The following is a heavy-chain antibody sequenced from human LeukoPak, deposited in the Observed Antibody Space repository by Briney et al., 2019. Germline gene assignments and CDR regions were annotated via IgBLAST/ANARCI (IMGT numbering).Heavy chain of an antibody. V-gene: IGHV3-73*01. CDR2: IRSKANSYAT. CDR3: TRQEYYDILTGQPVDY. CDR1: GFTFSGSA. Sequence: PGGSLKLSCAASGFTFSGSAMHWVRQASGKGLEWAGRIRSKANSYATAYAASVKGRFTISRDDSKNTAYLQMNSLKTEDTAVYYCTRQEYYDILTGQPVDYWGQGTLVTVSS. J-gene: IGHJ4*02. D-gene: IGHD3-9*01.